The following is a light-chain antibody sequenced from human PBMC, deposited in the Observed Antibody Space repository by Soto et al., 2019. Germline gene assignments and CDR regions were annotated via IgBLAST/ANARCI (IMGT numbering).Light chain of an antibody. CDR2: GNS. V-gene: IGLV1-40*01. CDR1: SSNIGAGYD. Sequence: QAVVTQPPSVSGAPGQRVTISCTGSSSNIGAGYDVHWYQQLPGTAPKLLIYGNSNRPSGVPDRFSGSKSGTSASLAITGLQAEDEADYYCQSHDSSLSGSVFGGGTKVTVL. J-gene: IGLJ2*01. CDR3: QSHDSSLSGSV.